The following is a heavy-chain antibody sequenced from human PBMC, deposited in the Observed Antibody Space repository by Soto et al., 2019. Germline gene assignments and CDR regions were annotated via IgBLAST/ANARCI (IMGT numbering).Heavy chain of an antibody. J-gene: IGHJ6*02. D-gene: IGHD1-26*01. V-gene: IGHV1-18*01. CDR3: ARGRRWELLYYYYYGMDV. Sequence: ASVKVSCKASGYTFTSYGISWVRQAPGQGLEWMGWISAYNGNTNYAQKLQGRVTMTTDTSTSTAYMGLRSLRSDDTAVYYCARGRRWELLYYYYYGMDVWGQGTTVTVSS. CDR1: GYTFTSYG. CDR2: ISAYNGNT.